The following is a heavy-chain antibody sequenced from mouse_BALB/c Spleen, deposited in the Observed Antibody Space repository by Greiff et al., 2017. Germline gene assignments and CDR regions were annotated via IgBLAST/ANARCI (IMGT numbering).Heavy chain of an antibody. CDR2: ISSGGGST. Sequence: EVQRVESGGGLVKPGGSLKLSCAASGFAFSSYDMSWVRQTPEKRLEWVAYISSGGGSTYYPDTVKGRFTISRDNAKNTLCLQMSSLKSEDTAMYYCARHRAYYGNYDAMDYWGQGTSVTVSS. CDR3: ARHRAYYGNYDAMDY. J-gene: IGHJ4*01. CDR1: GFAFSSYD. D-gene: IGHD2-10*01. V-gene: IGHV5-12-1*01.